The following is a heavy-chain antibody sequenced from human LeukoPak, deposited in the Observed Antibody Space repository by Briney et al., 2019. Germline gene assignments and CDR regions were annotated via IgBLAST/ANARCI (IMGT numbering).Heavy chain of an antibody. J-gene: IGHJ4*02. CDR2: IYPGDSDT. V-gene: IGHV5-51*01. Sequence: GESLKISCKVSGYSFINYWIGWVRQMPGKGLEWIGIIYPGDSDTRYSPSFQGQVTISADKSISTAYLQWSSLKASDTAMYYCARHDLLGGTRCPDYWGQGTLVTVSS. CDR1: GYSFINYW. CDR3: ARHDLLGGTRCPDY. D-gene: IGHD2-2*01.